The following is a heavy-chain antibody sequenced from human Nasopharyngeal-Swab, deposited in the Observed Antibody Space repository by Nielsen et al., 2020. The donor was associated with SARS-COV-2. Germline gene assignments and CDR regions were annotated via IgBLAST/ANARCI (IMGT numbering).Heavy chain of an antibody. CDR3: AKGVILWGGGNFDY. D-gene: IGHD2-21*01. CDR2: IRGSGGST. V-gene: IGHV3-23*01. Sequence: WIRQPPGKGLEWVSAIRGSGGSTYYADSVKGRFTISRDNSKNTLYLQMNSLRAEDTAVYYCAKGVILWGGGNFDYWGQGTLVTVSS. J-gene: IGHJ4*02.